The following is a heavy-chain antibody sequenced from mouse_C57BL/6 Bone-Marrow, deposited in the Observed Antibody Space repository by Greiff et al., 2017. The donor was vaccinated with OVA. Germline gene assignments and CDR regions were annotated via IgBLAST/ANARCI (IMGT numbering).Heavy chain of an antibody. J-gene: IGHJ3*01. V-gene: IGHV5-6*01. CDR3: ASFSSFAY. Sequence: VQLQQSGGDLVKPGGSLKLSCAASGFTFSSYGMSWVRQTPDKRLEWVATISSGGSYTYYPDSVKGRFTISRDNAKNTLYLQMSSLKSEDTAMYYCASFSSFAYWGQGTLVTVSA. CDR1: GFTFSSYG. CDR2: ISSGGSYT.